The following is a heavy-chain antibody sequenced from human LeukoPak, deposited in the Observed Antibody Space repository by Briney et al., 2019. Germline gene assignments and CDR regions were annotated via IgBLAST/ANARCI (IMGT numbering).Heavy chain of an antibody. CDR3: AREEGRYFDQADY. D-gene: IGHD3-9*01. CDR1: GGSISSYY. J-gene: IGHJ4*02. V-gene: IGHV4-59*01. Sequence: SETLSLTCTVSGGSISSYYWSWIRQPPGKGLEWIGYMYYGGSTNYNPSLKSRVTMSVDTSKNQFSLKLSSVTAADTAVYYCAREEGRYFDQADYWGQGTLVTVSS. CDR2: MYYGGST.